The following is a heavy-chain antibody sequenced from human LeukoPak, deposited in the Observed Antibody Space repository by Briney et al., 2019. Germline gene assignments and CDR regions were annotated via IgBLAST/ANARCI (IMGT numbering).Heavy chain of an antibody. J-gene: IGHJ5*02. CDR2: INPNSGGT. V-gene: IGHV1-2*02. D-gene: IGHD6-19*01. Sequence: ASVKVSCKASGYTFTGYYMHWVRQAPGQGLEWMGWINPNSGGTNYAQKFQGRVTMTRDTSISTAYMELSRLRSDNTAVYYCARSGIAVAGIFDVRFDPWGQGTLVTVSS. CDR3: ARSGIAVAGIFDVRFDP. CDR1: GYTFTGYY.